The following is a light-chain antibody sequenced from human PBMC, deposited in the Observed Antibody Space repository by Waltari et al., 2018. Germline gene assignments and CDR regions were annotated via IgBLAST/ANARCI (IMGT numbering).Light chain of an antibody. V-gene: IGKV1D-12*01. CDR1: PRITSW. CDR2: AAS. Sequence: QLTQSPSSGSSSVGDTFTIPCRASPRITSWLAWYQQKPGKAPKRLIYAASSLQSGVPSSFSGSGSGADFTLTISSLQPEDFATYYCQRADSLPLTFGGGTKVEIK. J-gene: IGKJ4*01. CDR3: QRADSLPLT.